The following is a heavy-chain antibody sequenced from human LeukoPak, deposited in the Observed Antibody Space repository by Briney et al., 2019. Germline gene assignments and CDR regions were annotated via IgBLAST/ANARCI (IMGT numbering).Heavy chain of an antibody. CDR1: GGSFSGYY. V-gene: IGHV4-34*01. D-gene: IGHD6-19*01. J-gene: IGHJ6*02. CDR2: INHSGST. CDR3: ASGYSSGWYYYYGMDV. Sequence: SETLFLTCAVYGGSFSGYYWSWIRQPPGKGLEWIGEINHSGSTNYNPSLKSRVTISVDTSKNQFSLKLSSVTAADTAVYYCASGYSSGWYYYYGMDVWGQGTTVTVSS.